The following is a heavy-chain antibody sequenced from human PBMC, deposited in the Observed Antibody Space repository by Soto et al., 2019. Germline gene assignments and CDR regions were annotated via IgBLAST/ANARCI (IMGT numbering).Heavy chain of an antibody. CDR1: GFTFSSYG. J-gene: IGHJ3*02. D-gene: IGHD2-15*01. CDR3: ARALFRRILFKRGADDAFDI. Sequence: GSLRLSCAASGFTFSSYGMHWVRQAPGKGLEWVAVISYDGSNKYYADSVKGRFTISRDNAKNTLYLQMNSLRAEDTAVYYCARALFRRILFKRGADDAFDIWGQGTMVTVSS. V-gene: IGHV3-30*03. CDR2: ISYDGSNK.